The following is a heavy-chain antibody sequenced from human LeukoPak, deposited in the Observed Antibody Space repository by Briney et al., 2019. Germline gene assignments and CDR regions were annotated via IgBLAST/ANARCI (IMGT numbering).Heavy chain of an antibody. D-gene: IGHD3-3*01. V-gene: IGHV1-46*01. Sequence: ASVKVSCKASGYTFTSYYMHWVRQAPGQGLEWMGIINPSGGSTSYAQKLQGRVTMTRDTSTSTVYMELSSLRSEDTAVYYCARVRLCCFWSVHDAFDIWGQGTMVTVSS. CDR3: ARVRLCCFWSVHDAFDI. CDR2: INPSGGST. CDR1: GYTFTSYY. J-gene: IGHJ3*02.